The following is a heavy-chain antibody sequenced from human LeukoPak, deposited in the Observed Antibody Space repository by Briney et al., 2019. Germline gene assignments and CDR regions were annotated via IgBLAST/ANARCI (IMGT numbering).Heavy chain of an antibody. D-gene: IGHD4-11*01. CDR2: IFHSGT. Sequence: SETLSLTCAVSGYSISSGYYWAWIRQPPGEGLEWVGSIFHSGTYYNPSLTSRVSISMDTSKNQFSLSLSSVTAADTAVYYCARDDYSNYGHYWGQGKLVTVSS. J-gene: IGHJ4*02. V-gene: IGHV4-38-2*02. CDR1: GYSISSGYY. CDR3: ARDDYSNYGHY.